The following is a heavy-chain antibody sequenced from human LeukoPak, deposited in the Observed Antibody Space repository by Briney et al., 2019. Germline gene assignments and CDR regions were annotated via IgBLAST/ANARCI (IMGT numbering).Heavy chain of an antibody. Sequence: SPRLSCAASGFTFDDYAMHWVRQAPGKGLEWVSGISWNSGSIGYADSVKGRFTISRDNAQNSLYLQMNSLRAEDTALYYCARDRSYGSFDYWGQGTLVTVSS. D-gene: IGHD5-18*01. V-gene: IGHV3-9*01. J-gene: IGHJ4*02. CDR1: GFTFDDYA. CDR3: ARDRSYGSFDY. CDR2: ISWNSGSI.